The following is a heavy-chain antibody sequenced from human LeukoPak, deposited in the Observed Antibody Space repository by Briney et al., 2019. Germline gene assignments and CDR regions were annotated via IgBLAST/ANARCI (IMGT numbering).Heavy chain of an antibody. V-gene: IGHV3-74*01. CDR1: GFTFSSYW. CDR3: ARDYGRSRDYGMDV. Sequence: GGSLRLSCAASGFTFSSYWMHWVRQAPGKGLVWVSRINSDGSSTTYADSVKGRFTISRDNAKNTLYLQMNSLRAEDTAVYFCARDYGRSRDYGMDVWGRGTTVTVSS. D-gene: IGHD3-10*01. CDR2: INSDGSST. J-gene: IGHJ6*02.